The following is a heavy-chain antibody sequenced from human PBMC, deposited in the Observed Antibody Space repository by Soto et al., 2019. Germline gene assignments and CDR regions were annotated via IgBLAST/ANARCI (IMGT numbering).Heavy chain of an antibody. Sequence: ASVKVSCKTSGYTFSTSGISWVRQAPGQGLEWMGWISGYNGDTNYAQKFQDRVTMTTDTSTSTASMELRSLKSDDSAVYYCARLRSAGRWDSDDGDEYFFDFRGQGTQVTVSS. CDR1: GYTFSTSG. CDR3: ARLRSAGRWDSDDGDEYFFDF. V-gene: IGHV1-18*01. CDR2: ISGYNGDT. J-gene: IGHJ4*02. D-gene: IGHD2-15*01.